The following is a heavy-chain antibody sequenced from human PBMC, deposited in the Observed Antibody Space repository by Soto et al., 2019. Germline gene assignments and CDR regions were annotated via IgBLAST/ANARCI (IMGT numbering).Heavy chain of an antibody. D-gene: IGHD3-22*01. CDR3: ARRLYYDSSGFEGGGMDV. CDR2: SYYSGST. J-gene: IGHJ6*02. Sequence: SENLSLTCTVSGGSISSSSYYWGWIRQPPGKGMEWIGSSYYSGSTYYNPSLKSRVTISVDTSKNQFSLKLSSVTAADTALYYCARRLYYDSSGFEGGGMDVWGQGTTVT. CDR1: GGSISSSSYY. V-gene: IGHV4-39*01.